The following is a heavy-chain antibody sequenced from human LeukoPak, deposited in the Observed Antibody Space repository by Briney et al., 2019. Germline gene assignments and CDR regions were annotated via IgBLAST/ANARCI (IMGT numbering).Heavy chain of an antibody. Sequence: GASVKVSCKASGYTFTAYYVHWVRQAPGQGPEWMGWINSNTGDTGYAQKFQGRVTMIKDTSTNSAYMELNKLTSDDTAVYYCGRGDKSFDPWGQGTLVTVSS. CDR2: INSNTGDT. CDR3: GRGDKSFDP. CDR1: GYTFTAYY. D-gene: IGHD5-24*01. J-gene: IGHJ5*02. V-gene: IGHV1-2*02.